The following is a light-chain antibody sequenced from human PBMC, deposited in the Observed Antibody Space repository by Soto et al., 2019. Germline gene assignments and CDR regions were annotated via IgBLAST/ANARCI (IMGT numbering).Light chain of an antibody. CDR2: GAS. CDR3: QQRGNWPLT. V-gene: IGKV3D-20*02. CDR1: QTITGTY. Sequence: EVLLTQFPGPLSLSPGERATLSCRASQTITGTYLAWYQQKPGQAPRLLIDGASSRATGIPDRFSGSGSGTDFTLTISSLEPEDFAAYYCQQRGNWPLTFGGGTKVDIK. J-gene: IGKJ4*01.